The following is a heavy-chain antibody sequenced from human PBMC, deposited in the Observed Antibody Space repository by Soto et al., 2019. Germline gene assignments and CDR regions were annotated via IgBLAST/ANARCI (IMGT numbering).Heavy chain of an antibody. CDR1: GYTFTNYY. J-gene: IGHJ6*03. V-gene: IGHV1-46*03. CDR3: SRDAWYSKTYRYDMDV. Sequence: ASVKVSCKASGYTFTNYYIHWVRQAPGQGLEWMGMINPSGGSTTYAQKFQGRVTMTRDTSTSTVFMELSSLRSEDTALYYCSRDAWYSKTYRYDMDVWGRGTTVTVS. D-gene: IGHD5-18*01. CDR2: INPSGGST.